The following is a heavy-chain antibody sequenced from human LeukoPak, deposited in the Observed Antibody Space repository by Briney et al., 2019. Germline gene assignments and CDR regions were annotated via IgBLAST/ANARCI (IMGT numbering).Heavy chain of an antibody. CDR2: IYYSGST. Sequence: SETLSLTCTVSGGSISSSSYYWGWIRQPPGKGLEWIGSIYYSGSTYYNPSLKSRVTISVDTSKNQFSLKLSSVTAADTAVYYCARSGGSGWYFTHFDYWGQGTLVTVSS. D-gene: IGHD6-19*01. J-gene: IGHJ4*02. CDR1: GGSISSSSYY. CDR3: ARSGGSGWYFTHFDY. V-gene: IGHV4-39*07.